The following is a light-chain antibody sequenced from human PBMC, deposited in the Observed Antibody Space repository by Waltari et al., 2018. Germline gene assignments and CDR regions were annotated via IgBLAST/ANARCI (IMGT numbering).Light chain of an antibody. V-gene: IGKV2-28*01. Sequence: DIVMTQSPLSLPVTPGEPASISCRSSQSLLSTNGFNYLDWYLQKPGQSPQLLIHLGSSRASGVPARCSGSGSGTEFTLKISRMEAVDVGVYYCMQALQSPFTFGPGTTVDIK. CDR3: MQALQSPFT. CDR2: LGS. CDR1: QSLLSTNGFNY. J-gene: IGKJ3*01.